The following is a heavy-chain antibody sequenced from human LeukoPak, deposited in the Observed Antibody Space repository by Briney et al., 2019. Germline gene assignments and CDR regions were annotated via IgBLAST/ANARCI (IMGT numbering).Heavy chain of an antibody. Sequence: GASVKVSCKASGYTFTSYGISWVRQAPGQGLEWMGWINPNSGGTNYAQRFQGRVTMTRDTSISTAYMELSRLRSDDTAVYYCALGRYSSSWYSWGQGTLVTVSS. CDR3: ALGRYSSSWYS. V-gene: IGHV1-2*02. D-gene: IGHD6-13*01. J-gene: IGHJ4*02. CDR1: GYTFTSYG. CDR2: INPNSGGT.